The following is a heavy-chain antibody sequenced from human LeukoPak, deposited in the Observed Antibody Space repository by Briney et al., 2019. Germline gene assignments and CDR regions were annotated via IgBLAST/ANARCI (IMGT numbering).Heavy chain of an antibody. CDR3: ARDVRRDDIKLEGAGAFDI. CDR2: ISGSGGST. CDR1: GFTFSSYA. V-gene: IGHV3-23*01. J-gene: IGHJ3*02. Sequence: GGSLRLSCAASGFTFSSYAMSWVHQAPGKGLEWVSAISGSGGSTYYADSVKGRFTISRDNSKNTLYLQMNSLRAEDTAVYYCARDVRRDDIKLEGAGAFDIWGQGTTVTVSS. D-gene: IGHD3-9*01.